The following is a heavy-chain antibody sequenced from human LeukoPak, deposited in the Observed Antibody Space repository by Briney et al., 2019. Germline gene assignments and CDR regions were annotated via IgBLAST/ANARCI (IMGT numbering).Heavy chain of an antibody. CDR2: ISSSSSYI. D-gene: IGHD6-6*01. Sequence: NAGGSLRLSCAASGFTFSTYSMNWVRQAPGKGLEWVSFISSSSSYIYYADSLKGRFTISRDNAKDSLYLQMNSLRAEDMAVYYCARNPLTLGGSSSPWFDPWGQGTLVTVSS. CDR1: GFTFSTYS. V-gene: IGHV3-21*01. CDR3: ARNPLTLGGSSSPWFDP. J-gene: IGHJ5*02.